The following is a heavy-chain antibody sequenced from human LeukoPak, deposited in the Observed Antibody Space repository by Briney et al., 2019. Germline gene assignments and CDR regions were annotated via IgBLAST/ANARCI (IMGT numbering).Heavy chain of an antibody. V-gene: IGHV3-7*03. CDR1: GFNFNHYW. Sequence: GGSLRLSCAVSGFNFNHYWLSWVRQAPGKGLEWVANIKQDGTEKFYVDSVKGRFTISKDSAKNSLCLQMNSLRAEDTAVYYCARVGYQLPTFDAFDFWGQGTMVTVSS. D-gene: IGHD2-2*01. CDR2: IKQDGTEK. J-gene: IGHJ3*01. CDR3: ARVGYQLPTFDAFDF.